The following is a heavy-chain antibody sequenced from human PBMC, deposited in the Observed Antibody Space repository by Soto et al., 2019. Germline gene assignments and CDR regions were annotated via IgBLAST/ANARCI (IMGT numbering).Heavy chain of an antibody. CDR1: GGSISSSSYY. V-gene: IGHV4-39*01. D-gene: IGHD2-8*01. J-gene: IGHJ4*02. Sequence: QLQLQESGPGLVKPSETLSLTCTVSGGSISSSSYYWGWIRQPPGKGLEWIGSIYYSGSTYYNPSPSRRAXXXAXASQTQLSLKLSSVTAADTAGYYCATRTSATSIADHWGQGTLVTVSS. CDR2: IYYSGST. CDR3: ATRTSATSIADH.